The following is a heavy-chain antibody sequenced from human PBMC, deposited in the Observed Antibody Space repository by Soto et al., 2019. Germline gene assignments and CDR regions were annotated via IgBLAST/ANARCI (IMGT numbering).Heavy chain of an antibody. J-gene: IGHJ4*02. Sequence: PVGSLRLSCAASGFTFSTFWMHWVRQAPGKGLEWVASINQDGSAKYHVDSVKGRFTISRGNAKNSLYLQMSSLRVEDTALYSCARDPFHDSKGLFDYWGQGTLVTVSS. D-gene: IGHD3-22*01. CDR3: ARDPFHDSKGLFDY. V-gene: IGHV3-7*01. CDR2: INQDGSAK. CDR1: GFTFSTFW.